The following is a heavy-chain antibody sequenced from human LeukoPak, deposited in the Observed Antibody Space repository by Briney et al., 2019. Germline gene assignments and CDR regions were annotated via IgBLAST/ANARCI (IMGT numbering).Heavy chain of an antibody. J-gene: IGHJ3*02. D-gene: IGHD3-9*01. V-gene: IGHV4-30-4*08. CDR1: GGSISSGDYY. Sequence: PSETLSLTCTVSGGSISSGDYYWSWIRQPPGKGLEWIGYIYYSGSTYYNPSLKSRVTISVDTSKNQFSLKLSSVTAADTAVYYCARERLVRGLDIWDQGTMVTVSS. CDR2: IYYSGST. CDR3: ARERLVRGLDI.